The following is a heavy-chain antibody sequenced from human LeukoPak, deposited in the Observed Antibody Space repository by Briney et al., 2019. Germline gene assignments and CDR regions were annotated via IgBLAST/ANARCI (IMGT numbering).Heavy chain of an antibody. J-gene: IGHJ4*02. CDR2: MYYKGET. CDR1: GGSIYSRSYY. Sequence: SETLSLTCTVSGGSIYSRSYYWGWVRQPPGRGLEWIGSMYYKGETYLNPSLKSRVTISHTSKNQFSLELSSVTAADTAVYYCARLEIQLWLNYFDYWGQGTLVTVSS. CDR3: ARLEIQLWLNYFDY. D-gene: IGHD5-18*01. V-gene: IGHV4-39*01.